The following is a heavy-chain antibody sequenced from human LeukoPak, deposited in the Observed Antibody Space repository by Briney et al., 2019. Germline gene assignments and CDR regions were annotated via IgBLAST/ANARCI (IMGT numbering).Heavy chain of an antibody. V-gene: IGHV3-43D*04. CDR3: AKDVHSSSSGLGY. CDR2: ISWGDGST. Sequence: GGSLTLSCAVCGFTFYDFAVLWLRQAPGKGLEGVSLISWGDGSTHYADSVKGRFTISRDNSKNSLYLQMNGLRPEDTALYYWAKDVHSSSSGLGYWGQGTLVTVSS. CDR1: GFTFYDFA. D-gene: IGHD6-6*01. J-gene: IGHJ4*02.